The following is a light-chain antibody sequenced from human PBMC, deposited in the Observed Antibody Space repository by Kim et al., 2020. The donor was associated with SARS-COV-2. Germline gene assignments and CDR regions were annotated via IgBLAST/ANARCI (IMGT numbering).Light chain of an antibody. CDR2: KAS. V-gene: IGKV1-5*03. Sequence: DIQMTQSPSTLSASVGDRVTITCRASQSISSWLAWYQQKPGKAPKLLIYKASSLERGVPSRFSGSGSGTEFTLTISSLQPDDFATYYCQQYNSSPWTFGQGTKVDIK. CDR1: QSISSW. CDR3: QQYNSSPWT. J-gene: IGKJ1*01.